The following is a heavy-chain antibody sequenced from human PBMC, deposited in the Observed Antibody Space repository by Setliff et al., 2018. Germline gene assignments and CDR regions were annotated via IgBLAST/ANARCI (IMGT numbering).Heavy chain of an antibody. J-gene: IGHJ4*02. V-gene: IGHV1-69*05. Sequence: SVKVSCKASGGTFSSYAISWVRQAPGQGLEWMGGIIPIFGTANYAQKFQGRVTITTDESTSTAYMELSSLRSEDTAVYYCARGGRGYSYGPRKFPFDYWGQGTLVTVSS. D-gene: IGHD5-18*01. CDR1: GGTFSSYA. CDR2: IIPIFGTA. CDR3: ARGGRGYSYGPRKFPFDY.